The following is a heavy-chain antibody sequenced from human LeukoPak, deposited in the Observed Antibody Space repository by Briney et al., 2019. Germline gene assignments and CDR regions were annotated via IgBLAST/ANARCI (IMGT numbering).Heavy chain of an antibody. CDR1: GFTFSNYE. Sequence: GGSLRLSCAPSGFTFSNYEMIWVRQAPGKGLEWVSYISSSGGTIHYADSVKGRFSISRDNVENSLYLQMNSLRAEDTAVYYCVRPTGYWGQGTLVTVSS. V-gene: IGHV3-48*03. CDR3: VRPTGY. CDR2: ISSSGGTI. J-gene: IGHJ4*02. D-gene: IGHD4-17*01.